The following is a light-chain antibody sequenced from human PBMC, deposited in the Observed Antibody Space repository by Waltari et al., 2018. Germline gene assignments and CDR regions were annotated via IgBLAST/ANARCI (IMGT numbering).Light chain of an antibody. CDR1: SNDVGGYNY. Sequence: QSALTQPPSASGSPGQSVTISCTGTSNDVGGYNYVSWYQQHPGKAPNLIIYEVSKRPSGVPDRFSGSKSGYTASLTVSGLQAEDEADYFCSSYAGSNNVVFGGGTKLTVL. CDR3: SSYAGSNNVV. V-gene: IGLV2-8*01. J-gene: IGLJ2*01. CDR2: EVS.